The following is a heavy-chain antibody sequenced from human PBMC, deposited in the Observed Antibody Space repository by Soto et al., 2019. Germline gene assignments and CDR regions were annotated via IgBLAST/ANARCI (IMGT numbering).Heavy chain of an antibody. CDR3: ARMGHVFGYEGNFDY. D-gene: IGHD3-16*01. CDR1: GFTFSSFW. J-gene: IGHJ4*02. Sequence: GGSLRLSCAVSGFTFSSFWMSWVRQAPGKGLEWVANIKEDGSEQYYVDSVKGRFTISRDNAKNSLYLQMNSLRAEDTAVYYCARMGHVFGYEGNFDYWGQGTLVTVSS. CDR2: IKEDGSEQ. V-gene: IGHV3-7*01.